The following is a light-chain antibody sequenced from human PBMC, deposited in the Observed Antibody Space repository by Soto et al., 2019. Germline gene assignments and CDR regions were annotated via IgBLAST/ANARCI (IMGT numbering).Light chain of an antibody. J-gene: IGKJ4*01. Sequence: ENVLTQSPGTLSLSPGERATLSCRASQSVTNSFFAWYQQKPGQAPRLLIFGVSNRAAGIPDRFSGSGSGTDFTLTIYRLEPEDYAVYYCQQYDKSPLTFGGGTKVEIK. V-gene: IGKV3-20*01. CDR1: QSVTNSF. CDR3: QQYDKSPLT. CDR2: GVS.